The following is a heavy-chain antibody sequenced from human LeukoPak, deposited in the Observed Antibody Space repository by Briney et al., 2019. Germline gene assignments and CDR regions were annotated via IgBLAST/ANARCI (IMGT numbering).Heavy chain of an antibody. V-gene: IGHV4-39*01. CDR1: GGSISSSSYY. Sequence: PSETLSLTCTVSGGSISSSSYYWGWIRQPPGKGLEWIGSIYYSGSTYYNPSLKSRVTISVDTSKNQFSLKLNSVTAADTAVYYCARQGWELSPGWFDPWGQGTLVTVSS. D-gene: IGHD1-26*01. CDR2: IYYSGST. J-gene: IGHJ5*02. CDR3: ARQGWELSPGWFDP.